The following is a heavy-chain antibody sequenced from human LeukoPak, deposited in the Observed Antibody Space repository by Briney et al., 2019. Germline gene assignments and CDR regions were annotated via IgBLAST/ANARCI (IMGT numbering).Heavy chain of an antibody. CDR2: INPNSGGT. D-gene: IGHD3-9*01. CDR1: GYTFTGYY. V-gene: IGHV1-2*02. Sequence: GASVKVSCKASGYTFTGYYMHWVRQAPGQGLEWMGWINPNSGGTNYAQRFQGRVTMTRDTSISTAYMELSSLRSEDTAVYYCATAEFDWVRRGQFRPGNYFDYWGQGTLVTVSS. CDR3: ATAEFDWVRRGQFRPGNYFDY. J-gene: IGHJ4*02.